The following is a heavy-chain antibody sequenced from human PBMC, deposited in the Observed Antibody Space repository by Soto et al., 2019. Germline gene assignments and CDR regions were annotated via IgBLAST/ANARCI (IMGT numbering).Heavy chain of an antibody. CDR1: GVSISSNY. D-gene: IGHD6-13*01. J-gene: IGHJ4*02. CDR2: VYNSGST. Sequence: ETLSLTCTVSGVSISSNYWTWIRQPPGKGLEWIGYVYNSGSTNYNPSLKSRVTISEDTSKSQFSLKVNSMTAADTAVYYCARYRREAVAGYTLDNWGQGILVTVSS. CDR3: ARYRREAVAGYTLDN. V-gene: IGHV4-59*01.